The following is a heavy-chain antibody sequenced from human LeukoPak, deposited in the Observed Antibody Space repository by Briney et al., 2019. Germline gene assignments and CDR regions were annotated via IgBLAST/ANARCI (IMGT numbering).Heavy chain of an antibody. J-gene: IGHJ4*02. D-gene: IGHD5-12*01. V-gene: IGHV1-18*01. Sequence: GASVKVSCKASGFTFTNYNICWVRQAPGQGLEWMGWVSAYNGHTNYAQKLQGRGTMTTDTSTSTAYMELRSLRSDDTAVYYCARDDRYSGYDYDYWGQGTLVTVSS. CDR2: VSAYNGHT. CDR3: ARDDRYSGYDYDY. CDR1: GFTFTNYN.